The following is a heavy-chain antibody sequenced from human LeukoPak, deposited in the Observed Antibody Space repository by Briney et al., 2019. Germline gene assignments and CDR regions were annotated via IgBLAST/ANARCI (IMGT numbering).Heavy chain of an antibody. J-gene: IGHJ4*02. CDR2: INTDGYVT. CDR3: IRETHVGLHLEF. CDR1: GFTFATYW. D-gene: IGHD3-10*01. V-gene: IGHV3-74*03. Sequence: PGGSLRLSCEASGFTFATYWMHWVRQAAGKGLVWVARINTDGYVTTYAESVRGRFTVSRDNAGNTLYLQMNDLRPEDTAVYYCIRETHVGLHLEFWGQGTLATVAS.